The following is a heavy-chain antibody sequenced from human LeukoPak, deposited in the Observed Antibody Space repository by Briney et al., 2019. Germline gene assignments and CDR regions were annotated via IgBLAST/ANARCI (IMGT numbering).Heavy chain of an antibody. CDR3: ARDRGNGYDPSLFDY. J-gene: IGHJ4*02. CDR1: GSTFSSYG. Sequence: GGSLRLSCAASGSTFSSYGMHWVRQAPGKGLEWVAVISYDGSNKYYADSVKGRFTISRDNSKNTLYLQMNSLRAEDTAVYNCARDRGNGYDPSLFDYWGQGTLVTVSS. CDR2: ISYDGSNK. V-gene: IGHV3-30*03. D-gene: IGHD5-12*01.